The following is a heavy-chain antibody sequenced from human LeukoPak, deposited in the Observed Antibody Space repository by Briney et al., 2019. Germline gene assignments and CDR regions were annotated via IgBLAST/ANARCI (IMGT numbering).Heavy chain of an antibody. CDR1: GFTFSSYG. J-gene: IGHJ4*02. Sequence: GGPLRLSCAASGFTFSSYGMHWVRQAPGKGLEWVAVIWYDGSNKYYADSVKGRFTISRDNSKNTLYLQMNSLRAEGTAVYYCARDRDNCSGGSCYWRYYFDYWGQGTLVTVSS. CDR3: ARDRDNCSGGSCYWRYYFDY. D-gene: IGHD2-15*01. CDR2: IWYDGSNK. V-gene: IGHV3-33*01.